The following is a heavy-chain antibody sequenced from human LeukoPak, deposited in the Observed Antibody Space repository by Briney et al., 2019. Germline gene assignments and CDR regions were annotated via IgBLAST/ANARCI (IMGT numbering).Heavy chain of an antibody. V-gene: IGHV5-51*01. CDR1: GYSFTSYW. D-gene: IGHD3-16*01. J-gene: IGHJ4*02. Sequence: GESLKISCKGSGYSFTSYWIGWVRQMPGKGLEWMGIIYPRDSDTRYSPSFQGQVTISADKSISTAYLQWSSLKASDTAVYYCARQITPWGSHYDYWGKGPLVNV. CDR3: ARQITPWGSHYDY. CDR2: IYPRDSDT.